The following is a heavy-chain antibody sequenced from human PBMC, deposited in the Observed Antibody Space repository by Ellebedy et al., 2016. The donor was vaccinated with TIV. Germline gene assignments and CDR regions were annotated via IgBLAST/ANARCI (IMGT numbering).Heavy chain of an antibody. Sequence: SLKISXAASGFTFDDYAMHWVRQAPGKGLEWVSGISWNSGSIGYADSVKGRFTISRDNAKNSLYPQMNSLRAEDTALYYCAKDSYERYYDILTGYYHFDYWGHGTLVTVSS. CDR2: ISWNSGSI. CDR3: AKDSYERYYDILTGYYHFDY. D-gene: IGHD3-9*01. V-gene: IGHV3-9*01. J-gene: IGHJ4*01. CDR1: GFTFDDYA.